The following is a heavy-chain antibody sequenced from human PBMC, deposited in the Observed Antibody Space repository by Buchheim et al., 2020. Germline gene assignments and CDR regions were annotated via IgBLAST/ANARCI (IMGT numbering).Heavy chain of an antibody. J-gene: IGHJ2*01. D-gene: IGHD2-15*01. CDR1: GGSISSGGYY. CDR2: IYYSGST. V-gene: IGHV4-31*03. CDR3: AREREPPEEYCSGGSCYHWYFDL. Sequence: QVQLQESGPGLVKPSQTLSLTCTVSGGSISSGGYYWSWIRQHPGKGLEWIGYIYYSGSTYYNPSLKSRVTISVDTSKNQFSLKLSSVTAADTAVYYCAREREPPEEYCSGGSCYHWYFDLWGRGTL.